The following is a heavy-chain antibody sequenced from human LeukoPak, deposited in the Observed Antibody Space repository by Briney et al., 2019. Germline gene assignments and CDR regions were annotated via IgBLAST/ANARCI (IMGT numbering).Heavy chain of an antibody. CDR3: ARETHWFDP. J-gene: IGHJ5*02. CDR1: GGSIFNYY. CDR2: ISSSGTT. V-gene: IGHV4-59*01. Sequence: SETLSLTCTVSGGSIFNYYWTWIRQPPKKGPEWIGYISSSGTTNYNPSLKSRVTISVDTSKNQFSLRLYSVTAADTAVYYCARETHWFDPWGQGTLVTVSS.